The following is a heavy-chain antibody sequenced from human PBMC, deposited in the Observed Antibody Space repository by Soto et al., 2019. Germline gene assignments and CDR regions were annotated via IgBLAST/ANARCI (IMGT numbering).Heavy chain of an antibody. CDR3: ARESEDLTSSFDY. J-gene: IGHJ4*02. CDR2: ISSTTNYI. CDR1: GFTFTRYS. Sequence: WGSLRLSCAASGFTFTRYSMNWVRQAPGKGLEWVSSISSTTNYIYYADSMKGRFTVSRDNAKNSVYLEMNSLSAEDTALYYCARESEDLTSSFDYWGQGTLVTVSS. V-gene: IGHV3-21*01.